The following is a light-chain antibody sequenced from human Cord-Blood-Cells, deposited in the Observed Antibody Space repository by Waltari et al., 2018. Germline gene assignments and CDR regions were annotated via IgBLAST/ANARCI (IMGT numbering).Light chain of an antibody. CDR3: CSYAGSSTVV. Sequence: QSALTQPASVSGSPGQSITISCTGTSSDVGSYTLVSWYQQHPVKAPKLMIYEGSKRPSGVSNRFSGSKSGNTASLTISGLQAEDEADYYCCSYAGSSTVVFGGGTKLTVL. CDR2: EGS. V-gene: IGLV2-23*01. CDR1: SSDVGSYTL. J-gene: IGLJ2*01.